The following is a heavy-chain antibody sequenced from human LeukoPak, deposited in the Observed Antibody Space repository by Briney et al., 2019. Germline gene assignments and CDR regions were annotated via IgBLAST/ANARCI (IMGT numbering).Heavy chain of an antibody. CDR3: AKDKGLGIMITFGGVTFDY. Sequence: PGGSLGLSCAASGFTFDDYAMHWVRQAPGKGLEWVSGISWNSGSIGYADSVKGRFTISRDNAKNSLYLQMNSLRAEDTALYYCAKDKGLGIMITFGGVTFDYWGQGTLVTVSS. D-gene: IGHD3-16*01. J-gene: IGHJ4*02. V-gene: IGHV3-9*01. CDR2: ISWNSGSI. CDR1: GFTFDDYA.